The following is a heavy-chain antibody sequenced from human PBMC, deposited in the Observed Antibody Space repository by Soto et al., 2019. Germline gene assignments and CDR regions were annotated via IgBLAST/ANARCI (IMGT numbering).Heavy chain of an antibody. V-gene: IGHV1-18*01. J-gene: IGHJ4*02. CDR3: ARDSQYNTDCLRFDS. Sequence: QVQLVQSGVEVKKPGAPVKVSCKASGYTFTNYAISWVRQAPGRGLEWMGWVNTYNGNPNYAQIFQGRVTMTTDTSTGTAYMELRSLKSDDSAVYYCARDSQYNTDCLRFDSWGQGTLVTVSS. CDR2: VNTYNGNP. CDR1: GYTFTNYA. D-gene: IGHD1-20*01.